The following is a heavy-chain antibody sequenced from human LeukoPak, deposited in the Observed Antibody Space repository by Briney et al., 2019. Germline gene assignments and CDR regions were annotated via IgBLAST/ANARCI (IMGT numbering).Heavy chain of an antibody. V-gene: IGHV3-11*03. CDR2: ISSSSTYT. CDR3: ARYCSGDSCYSGDS. J-gene: IGHJ4*02. Sequence: GGSLRLSCTASGFTFSDHSMSWIRQAPGKGLAWVSYISSSSTYTKYADSVKGRFTISRDNAKNSLYLQMNSLRAEDTAVYYCARYCSGDSCYSGDSWGQETLVTVSS. D-gene: IGHD2-15*01. CDR1: GFTFSDHS.